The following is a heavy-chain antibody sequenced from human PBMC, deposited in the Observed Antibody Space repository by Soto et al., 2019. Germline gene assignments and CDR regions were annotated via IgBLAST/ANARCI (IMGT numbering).Heavy chain of an antibody. V-gene: IGHV4-59*12. CDR2: VHYSGST. CDR3: ARDNGSGSYRGTYVD. Sequence: ASETLSLTCTVSGASISSYYWSWIRQSPQKGLECIGYVHYSGSTNYRPSLKSRVTMSVDRAENQFSLKLTSVTAADTAVYYCARDNGSGSYRGTYVDWGQGILVTVSS. D-gene: IGHD3-10*01. J-gene: IGHJ4*02. CDR1: GASISSYY.